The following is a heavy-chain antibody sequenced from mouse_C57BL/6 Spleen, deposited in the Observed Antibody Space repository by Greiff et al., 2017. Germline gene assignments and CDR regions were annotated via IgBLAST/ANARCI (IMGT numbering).Heavy chain of an antibody. J-gene: IGHJ3*01. V-gene: IGHV1-76*01. Sequence: QVQLQQSGAELVRPGASVKLSCKASGYTFTDYYINWVKQRPGQGLEWIARIYPGSGNTYYNEKFKGKATLTAEKSSSTAYMQLSILTSEDSAVYFCARDYGSAYWGQGTLVTVSA. CDR2: IYPGSGNT. CDR3: ARDYGSAY. D-gene: IGHD1-1*01. CDR1: GYTFTDYY.